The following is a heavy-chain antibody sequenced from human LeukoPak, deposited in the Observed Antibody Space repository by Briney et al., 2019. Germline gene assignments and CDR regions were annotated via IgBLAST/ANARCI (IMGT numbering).Heavy chain of an antibody. CDR1: GYTFTSYG. CDR3: ARRSYDSSGYYQITDLDY. V-gene: IGHV1-2*02. CDR2: INPNSGGT. D-gene: IGHD3-22*01. J-gene: IGHJ4*02. Sequence: ASVKVSCKASGYTFTSYGISWVRQAPGQGLEWMGWINPNSGGTNYAQKFQGRVTMTRDTSISTVYMELSRLRSDDTAVYYCARRSYDSSGYYQITDLDYWGQGTLVTVSS.